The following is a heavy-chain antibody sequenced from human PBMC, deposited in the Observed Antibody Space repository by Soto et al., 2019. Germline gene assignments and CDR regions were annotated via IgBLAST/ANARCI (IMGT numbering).Heavy chain of an antibody. CDR2: ISYDGSNK. D-gene: IGHD6-13*01. CDR1: GFTFSSYG. V-gene: IGHV3-30*18. Sequence: GASLSLSCAASGFTFSSYGMHWVRQAPGKGLEWVAVISYDGSNKYYADSVKGRFTISRDNSKNTLYLQMNSLRAEDTAVYYCAKDRRGGSWVYGMDVWGQGTTVTVSS. J-gene: IGHJ6*02. CDR3: AKDRRGGSWVYGMDV.